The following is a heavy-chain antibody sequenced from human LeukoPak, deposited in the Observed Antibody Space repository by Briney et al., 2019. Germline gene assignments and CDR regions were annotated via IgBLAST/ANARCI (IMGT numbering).Heavy chain of an antibody. V-gene: IGHV3-11*01. D-gene: IGHD6-13*01. Sequence: GGTLRLSCAASGFTFSDYYMSWIRQAPGKGLEWVSYISSSGSTIYYADSVKGRFTISRDNSKNTLYLQMNSLRAEDTAVYYCAKDSVADDAFDIWGQGTMVTVSS. CDR3: AKDSVADDAFDI. CDR1: GFTFSDYY. CDR2: ISSSGSTI. J-gene: IGHJ3*02.